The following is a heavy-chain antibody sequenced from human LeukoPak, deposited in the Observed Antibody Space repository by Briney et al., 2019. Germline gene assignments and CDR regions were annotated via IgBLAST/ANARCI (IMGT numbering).Heavy chain of an antibody. V-gene: IGHV3-23*01. CDR1: GFTFSSYA. J-gene: IGHJ6*02. Sequence: PGGSLRLSCAASGFTFSSYAMSWVRQAPGKGLEWVSAISGSGGSTYYADSVKGRFTISRDNSKNTLYLQMNSLRAEDTAVYYCAKRYCSGGSCQYYYYYGMDVRGQGTTVTVSS. D-gene: IGHD2-15*01. CDR3: AKRYCSGGSCQYYYYYGMDV. CDR2: ISGSGGST.